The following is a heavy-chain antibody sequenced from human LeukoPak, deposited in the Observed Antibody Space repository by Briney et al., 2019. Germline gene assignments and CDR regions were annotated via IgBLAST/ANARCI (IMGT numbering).Heavy chain of an antibody. Sequence: GGSLRLSCAASGFTFDEYAMHWVRQAPGKGLEWVPLISWDGGSTYYADSVKGRFTISRDNSKNSLYLQMNSLRAEDTALYYCAKDPVGYGGNYFEYWGQGTLVTVSS. CDR2: ISWDGGST. CDR1: GFTFDEYA. D-gene: IGHD4-23*01. J-gene: IGHJ4*02. CDR3: AKDPVGYGGNYFEY. V-gene: IGHV3-43D*03.